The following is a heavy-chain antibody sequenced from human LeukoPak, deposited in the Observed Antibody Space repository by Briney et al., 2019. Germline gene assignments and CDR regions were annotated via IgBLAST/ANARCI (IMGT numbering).Heavy chain of an antibody. CDR2: IYYSGST. CDR1: GGSINSYY. V-gene: IGHV4-59*01. Sequence: SETLSLTCTVSGGSINSYYWSWIRQPPGRGLEWIGYIYYSGSTNYNPSLKSRVTISVDTSKNQFSLKLSSVTAADTAVYYCAGTAFNYYYYYYMDVWGKGTTVTISS. J-gene: IGHJ6*03. CDR3: AGTAFNYYYYYYMDV.